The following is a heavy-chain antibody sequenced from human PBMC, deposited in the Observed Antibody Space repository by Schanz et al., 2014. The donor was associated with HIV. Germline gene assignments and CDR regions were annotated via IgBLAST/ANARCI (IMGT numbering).Heavy chain of an antibody. J-gene: IGHJ3*02. D-gene: IGHD3-10*01. CDR3: ARVGGWGAFDI. CDR1: GFSFDDYA. V-gene: IGHV3-23*04. CDR2: ISGSGGST. Sequence: VQVVESGGGLVQPGRSLRLSCAASGFSFDDYAMHWVRQAPGKGLEWVSAISGSGGSTYYADSVKGRFTISRDNSKNTLYLQMNSLRAEDTAVYFCARVGGWGAFDIWGQGTMVAVSS.